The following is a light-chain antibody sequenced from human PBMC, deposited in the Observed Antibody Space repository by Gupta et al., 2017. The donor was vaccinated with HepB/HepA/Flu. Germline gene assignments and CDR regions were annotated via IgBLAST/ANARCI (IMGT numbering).Light chain of an antibody. V-gene: IGKV2-30*02. CDR3: MQGKFWRT. J-gene: IGKJ1*01. CDR1: QSLVHTDGYIY. Sequence: EVVMTQSPLSLPVTLGQSASISCKSSQSLVHTDGYIYLNWFHQRPGQSPRRLIYKVSKRDSGVADRFSGSGSGTDFTLKSSKVEDEDVGVYYCMQGKFWRTFGQGTKVEI. CDR2: KVS.